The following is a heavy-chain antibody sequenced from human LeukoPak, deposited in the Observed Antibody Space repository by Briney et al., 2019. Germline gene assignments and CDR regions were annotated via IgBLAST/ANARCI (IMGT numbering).Heavy chain of an antibody. CDR2: TNPSGGST. Sequence: WASVKVSCKASGYTFTSYYMHWVRQAPGQVLVWMGITNPSGGSTTYAQKFQGRVTMTRDTSTSTVYMELSSLRSEDTAVYYCARAPGSSHFDYWGQGTLVTVSS. V-gene: IGHV1-46*01. D-gene: IGHD6-6*01. J-gene: IGHJ4*02. CDR1: GYTFTSYY. CDR3: ARAPGSSHFDY.